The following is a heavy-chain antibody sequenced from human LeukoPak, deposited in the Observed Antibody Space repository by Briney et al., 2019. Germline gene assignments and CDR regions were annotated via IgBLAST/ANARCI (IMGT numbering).Heavy chain of an antibody. CDR2: ISSSSSYI. D-gene: IGHD6-6*01. CDR1: GFTFSSYS. J-gene: IGHJ3*02. Sequence: GGSLRLSCAASGFTFSSYSMNWVRQAPGKGLEWVSSISSSSSYIYYADSVKGRFTISRDNAKNSLYLQMNSLRAEDTAVYYCARDKRSSSPGVGAFDIWGQGTMVTVSS. V-gene: IGHV3-21*01. CDR3: ARDKRSSSPGVGAFDI.